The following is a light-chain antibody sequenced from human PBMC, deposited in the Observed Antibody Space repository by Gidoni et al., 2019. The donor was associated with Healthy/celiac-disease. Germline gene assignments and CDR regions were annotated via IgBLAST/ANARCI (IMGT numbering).Light chain of an antibody. CDR2: AAS. CDR1: QGISSY. Sequence: DIQLTQSPSFLSASVGDRVTITCRASQGISSYLAWYQQKPGKAPKLLIYAASTLQGGVPSRFRGSGSGTEFTLTISSLQPEDFATYSCQQLSSSPLTFGPGTKVDIK. CDR3: QQLSSSPLT. V-gene: IGKV1-9*01. J-gene: IGKJ3*01.